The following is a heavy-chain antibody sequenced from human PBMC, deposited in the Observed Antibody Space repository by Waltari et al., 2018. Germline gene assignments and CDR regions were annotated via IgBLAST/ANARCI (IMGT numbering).Heavy chain of an antibody. D-gene: IGHD3-22*01. V-gene: IGHV3-23*01. CDR2: IRGSCGIT. CDR3: AKSRYYDTPSSY. CDR1: GFTFSSYA. Sequence: EVQLLESGGGLVQPGGSLRLSCAASGFTFSSYAMSWVRQAPGKGLEWVSAIRGSCGITYYAASVNGRFTISRDNTKNTRYLQMNSLRAEDTAVYYCAKSRYYDTPSSYWGQGTLVTVSS. J-gene: IGHJ4*02.